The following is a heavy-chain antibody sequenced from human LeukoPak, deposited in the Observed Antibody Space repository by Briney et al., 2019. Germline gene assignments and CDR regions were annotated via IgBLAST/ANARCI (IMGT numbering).Heavy chain of an antibody. J-gene: IGHJ3*02. V-gene: IGHV4-39*07. D-gene: IGHD6-13*01. CDR1: DGSISSSSYY. CDR3: ARDRSGRRIASSWYRAGDAANDAFDI. Sequence: SETLSLTCTVSDGSISSSSYYWGWIRQPPGKGLEWIGNFYYSGSTYYNPSLMSRVTISVDTSKNQFSLKLSSVTAADTAVYYCARDRSGRRIASSWYRAGDAANDAFDIWGQGTMVTVSS. CDR2: FYYSGST.